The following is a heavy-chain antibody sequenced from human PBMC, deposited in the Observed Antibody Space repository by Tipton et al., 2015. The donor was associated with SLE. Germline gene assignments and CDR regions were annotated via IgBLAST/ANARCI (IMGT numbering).Heavy chain of an antibody. J-gene: IGHJ4*02. V-gene: IGHV4-59*11. CDR2: ITSSGYT. CDR3: ARDHFLDY. CDR1: GGSMSGHY. D-gene: IGHD2/OR15-2a*01. Sequence: TLSLTCTVSGGSMSGHYWTWIRQPPGKGLEWIGFITSSGYTNYNPSLQSRVTISMDTSKNHCSLKLSSMIAADTAVYYCARDHFLDYWGQGILVNVSS.